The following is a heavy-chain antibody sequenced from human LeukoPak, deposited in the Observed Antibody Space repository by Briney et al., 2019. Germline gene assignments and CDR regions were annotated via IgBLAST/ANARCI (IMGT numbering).Heavy chain of an antibody. V-gene: IGHV4-61*02. D-gene: IGHD6-13*01. CDR3: ARRAGYSSSWYYFDY. Sequence: PSETLSLTCTVSGGSISSGSYYWSWIRQPAGKGLEWIGRIYTSGSTNYNPSLKSRVTISVDTSKNQFSLKLSSVTAADTAVYYCARRAGYSSSWYYFDYWGQGTLVTVSS. CDR2: IYTSGST. J-gene: IGHJ4*02. CDR1: GGSISSGSYY.